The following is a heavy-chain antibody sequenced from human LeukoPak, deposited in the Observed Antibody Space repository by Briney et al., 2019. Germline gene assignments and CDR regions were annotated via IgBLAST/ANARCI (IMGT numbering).Heavy chain of an antibody. V-gene: IGHV3-30*18. CDR1: GFTFSSYA. D-gene: IGHD3-10*01. CDR3: AKDQIARGSGSYCDS. Sequence: GGPLSLSCAASGFTFSSYAMQRVRQAPGKALERMALISYDGSKKDYSDSVKGRFSISRDNSQNTVYLQVNSLRPEDTAVYYCAKDQIARGSGSYCDSWGQGTLVTVSS. CDR2: ISYDGSKK. J-gene: IGHJ5*01.